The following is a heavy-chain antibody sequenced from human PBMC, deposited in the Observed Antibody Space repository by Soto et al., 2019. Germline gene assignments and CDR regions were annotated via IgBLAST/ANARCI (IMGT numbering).Heavy chain of an antibody. Sequence: SETLSLTCTVSGGSISSGDYYWSWIRQPPGKGLEWIGYIYYSGSTYYNPSLKSRVTISVDTSKNQFSLKLSSVTAADTAVYYVARERPHGSRLGPWGQGTLVRVSS. CDR1: GGSISSGDYY. CDR2: IYYSGST. CDR3: ARERPHGSRLGP. V-gene: IGHV4-30-4*01. D-gene: IGHD6-13*01. J-gene: IGHJ5*02.